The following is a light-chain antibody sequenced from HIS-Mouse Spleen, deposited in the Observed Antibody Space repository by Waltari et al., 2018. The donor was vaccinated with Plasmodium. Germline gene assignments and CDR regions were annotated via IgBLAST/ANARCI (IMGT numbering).Light chain of an antibody. Sequence: DIQMTQSPSTLSASVGDRVTIPCRASQSISSRLAWYQQKPGKAPNLLIYKASSLESGVPSRFSGSGSGTEFTLTISSLQPDDFATYYCQQYNSYSWTFGQGTKVEIK. CDR1: QSISSR. V-gene: IGKV1-5*03. CDR3: QQYNSYSWT. CDR2: KAS. J-gene: IGKJ1*01.